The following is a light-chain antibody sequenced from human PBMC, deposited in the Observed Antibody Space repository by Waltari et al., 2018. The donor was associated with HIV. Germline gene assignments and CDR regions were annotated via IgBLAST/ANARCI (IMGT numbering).Light chain of an antibody. CDR1: QSVLYSYNNKNY. J-gene: IGKJ4*01. V-gene: IGKV4-1*01. CDR2: WAS. Sequence: DIVMTQSPDSLAVSLGARATINCKSSQSVLYSYNNKNYLAWYQQKPGQPPKLLIYWASTRESGVPDRFSGSGSGTDFTLTISSLQAEDVAVYYCQQYYSTPTFGGGTKVEIK. CDR3: QQYYSTPT.